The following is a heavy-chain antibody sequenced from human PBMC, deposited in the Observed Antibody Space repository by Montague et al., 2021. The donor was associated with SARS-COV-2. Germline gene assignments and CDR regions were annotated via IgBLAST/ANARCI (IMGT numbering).Heavy chain of an antibody. Sequence: SETLSLTCTVSGVSINEYFWTWIPQTPGKGLEWIGYIFFNRGPIHNASLKNRVTISLDTSKSQVSLRLTSVTAADTAVYFCVSGRDGSYSHFHFWGQGALVTVSS. J-gene: IGHJ1*01. CDR1: GVSINEYF. V-gene: IGHV4-59*01. D-gene: IGHD4-11*01. CDR2: IFFNRGP. CDR3: VSGRDGSYSHFHF.